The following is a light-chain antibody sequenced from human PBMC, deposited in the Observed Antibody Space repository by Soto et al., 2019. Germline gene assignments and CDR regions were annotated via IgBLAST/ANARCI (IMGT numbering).Light chain of an antibody. CDR1: QGISSY. CDR3: LQTYSAPRT. CDR2: AAS. Sequence: DIQMTQSPSSLSASVGDRVTITCRASQGISSYLNWYQQRPGKPPNLLIYAASSLPSGVPSRFSGSGVGTDFTLTISSLQPEDFATYYCLQTYSAPRTFGPGTRVDIK. J-gene: IGKJ3*01. V-gene: IGKV1-39*01.